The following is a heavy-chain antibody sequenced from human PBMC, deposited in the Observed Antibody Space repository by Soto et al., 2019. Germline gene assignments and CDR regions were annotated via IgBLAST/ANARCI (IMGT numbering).Heavy chain of an antibody. Sequence: PGGSLRLSCAASGFSFSGSSMNWLRLGPGKGLEWIAYISYVTSRTYYADSVKGRFTISRDNAKSSLYLQMNSLRVEDTAVYYCARDLGNYGSSGYFDYWGLGTQVTVSS. CDR2: ISYVTSRT. V-gene: IGHV3-48*04. CDR1: GFSFSGSS. CDR3: ARDLGNYGSSGYFDY. J-gene: IGHJ4*02. D-gene: IGHD3-22*01.